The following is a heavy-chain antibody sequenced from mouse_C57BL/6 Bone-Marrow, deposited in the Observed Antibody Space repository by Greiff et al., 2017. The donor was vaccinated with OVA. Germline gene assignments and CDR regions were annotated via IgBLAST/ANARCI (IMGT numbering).Heavy chain of an antibody. D-gene: IGHD4-1*01. Sequence: DVKLQESGGGLVQPGGSMKLSCAASGFTFSDAWMDWVRQSPEKGLEWVAEIRNKANNHATYYAESVKGRFTISRDDSKSSVYLQMNSLRAEDTGIYYCTRETLGRINYYAMDYWGQGTSVTVSS. CDR2: IRNKANNHAT. CDR3: TRETLGRINYYAMDY. V-gene: IGHV6-6*01. CDR1: GFTFSDAW. J-gene: IGHJ4*01.